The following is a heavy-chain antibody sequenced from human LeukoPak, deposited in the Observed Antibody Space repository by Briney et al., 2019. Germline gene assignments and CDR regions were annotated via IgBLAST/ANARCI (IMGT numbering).Heavy chain of an antibody. J-gene: IGHJ4*02. CDR1: GFTFSSYS. V-gene: IGHV3-21*01. CDR3: ARDAYYDSSGYYPLDY. D-gene: IGHD3-22*01. CDR2: ISSSSSYI. Sequence: GSLRLSCAASGFTFSSYSMNWVRQAPGKGLEWVSSISSSSSYIYYADSVKGRFTISRDNAKNSLYLQMNSLRAEDTAVYYCARDAYYDSSGYYPLDYWGQGTLVTVSS.